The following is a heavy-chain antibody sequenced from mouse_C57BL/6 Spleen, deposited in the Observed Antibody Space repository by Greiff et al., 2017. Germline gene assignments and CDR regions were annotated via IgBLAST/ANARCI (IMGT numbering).Heavy chain of an antibody. V-gene: IGHV5-12*01. CDR3: ARFYYDYDGAMDY. CDR1: GFTFSDYY. Sequence: EVHLVESGGGLVQPGGSLKLSCAASGFTFSDYYMYWVRQTPEKRLEWVAYLSNGGGSTYYPDTVKGRFTISRDNAKNTLYLQMSRLKSEDTAMYYCARFYYDYDGAMDYWGQGTSVTVSS. J-gene: IGHJ4*01. CDR2: LSNGGGST. D-gene: IGHD2-4*01.